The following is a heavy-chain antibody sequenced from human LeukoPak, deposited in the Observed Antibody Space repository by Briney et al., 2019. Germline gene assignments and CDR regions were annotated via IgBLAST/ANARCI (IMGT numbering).Heavy chain of an antibody. CDR3: ASRGGSGTFDY. CDR1: GGSISSSSYY. J-gene: IGHJ4*02. CDR2: IYYSGST. D-gene: IGHD3-10*01. Sequence: SETLSLTCTVSGGSISSSSYYWGWIRPPPGKGLEWIGSIYYSGSTYYNPSLKSRVTISVDTSKNQFSLKLSSVTAADTAVYYCASRGGSGTFDYWGQGTLVTVSS. V-gene: IGHV4-39*01.